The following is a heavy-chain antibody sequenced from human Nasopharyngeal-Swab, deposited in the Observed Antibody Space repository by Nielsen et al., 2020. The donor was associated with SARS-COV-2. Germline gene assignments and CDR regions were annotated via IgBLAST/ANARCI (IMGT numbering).Heavy chain of an antibody. V-gene: IGHV1-69*06. D-gene: IGHD4-17*01. CDR2: IIPIFGTA. J-gene: IGHJ4*02. CDR3: ARVGAFRGNYRDYEVY. CDR1: EGTFSSYA. Sequence: SGKVSCKASEGTFSSYAISWVRQAPGQGLEWMGGIIPIFGTANYAQKFQGRVTITADKSTSTAYMELSSLRSEDTAVYYCARVGAFRGNYRDYEVYWGQGTLVTVSS.